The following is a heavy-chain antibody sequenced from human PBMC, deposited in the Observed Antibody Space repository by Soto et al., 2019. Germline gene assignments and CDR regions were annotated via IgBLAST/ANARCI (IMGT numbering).Heavy chain of an antibody. Sequence: SETLSLTCTFSCYSIIRGYYWGFIRQPPGKGLQLIGTIYHDGTTYSTPSLNGLVNISVSTSQNRFSLTLRSVSAADTAVYYSARVPYHYARGTYRPRWFEPWGQGTLVTVSS. CDR3: ARVPYHYARGTYRPRWFEP. CDR1: CYSIIRGYY. CDR2: IYHDGTT. D-gene: IGHD3-16*02. V-gene: IGHV4-38-2*02. J-gene: IGHJ5*02.